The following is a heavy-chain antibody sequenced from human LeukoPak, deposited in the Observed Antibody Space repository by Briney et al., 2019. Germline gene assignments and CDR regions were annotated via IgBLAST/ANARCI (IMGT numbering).Heavy chain of an antibody. J-gene: IGHJ4*02. Sequence: PGGSLRLSCAASEFIFNRSWMNWVCQAPGKGLEWVANMDPSGSHKRYVDSVKGRFTISKDNPGTSLYLDMYGLRAEDTAIYYCAIWTSGNYWGQGTLVTVSS. D-gene: IGHD1-1*01. CDR2: MDPSGSHK. CDR1: EFIFNRSW. CDR3: AIWTSGNY. V-gene: IGHV3-7*01.